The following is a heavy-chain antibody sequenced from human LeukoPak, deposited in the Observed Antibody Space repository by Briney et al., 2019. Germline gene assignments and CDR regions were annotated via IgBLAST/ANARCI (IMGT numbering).Heavy chain of an antibody. CDR2: VNPDDSDT. D-gene: IGHD6-13*01. Sequence: GESLKISCKGSGYSFTSHWIGWVRQMPGKGLEWMGIVNPDDSDTIYSPSFQGQVTISADTSTSTAYLQWSRLKASDTAMYYCARSEVAAAGPYYKYYYGMDAWGQGTMVTVSS. CDR3: ARSEVAAAGPYYKYYYGMDA. J-gene: IGHJ6*02. V-gene: IGHV5-51*01. CDR1: GYSFTSHW.